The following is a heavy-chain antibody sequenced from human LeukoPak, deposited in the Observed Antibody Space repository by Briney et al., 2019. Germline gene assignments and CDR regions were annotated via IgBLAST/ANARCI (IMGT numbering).Heavy chain of an antibody. V-gene: IGHV3-21*01. CDR1: GVDFSSYS. D-gene: IGHD3-22*01. Sequence: GGSLRLSCAASGVDFSSYSMNWVRQALGKGLEWVSSVSSSSSYISYADSVKGRFTISRDNAKKSLYLQMNSLRAEDTAVYYCARDIPRGSGYYFDYWGQGTLVTVSS. CDR3: ARDIPRGSGYYFDY. CDR2: VSSSSSYI. J-gene: IGHJ4*02.